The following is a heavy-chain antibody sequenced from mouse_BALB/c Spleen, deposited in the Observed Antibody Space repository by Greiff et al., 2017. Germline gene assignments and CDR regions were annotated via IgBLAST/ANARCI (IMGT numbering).Heavy chain of an antibody. V-gene: IGHV4-1*02. CDR3: ARGDYYGSSYAWFAY. D-gene: IGHD1-1*01. Sequence: EVKVIESGGGLVQPGGSLKLSCAASGFDFSRYWMSWVRQAPGKGLEWIGEINPDSSTINYTPSLKDKFIISRDNAKNTLYLQMSKVRSEDTALYYCARGDYYGSSYAWFAYWGQGTLVTVSA. J-gene: IGHJ3*01. CDR2: INPDSSTI. CDR1: GFDFSRYW.